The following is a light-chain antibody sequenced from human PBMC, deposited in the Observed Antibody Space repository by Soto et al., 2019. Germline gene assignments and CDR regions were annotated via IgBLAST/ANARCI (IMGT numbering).Light chain of an antibody. J-gene: IGKJ2*01. Sequence: DIVMTQSPESLAVSLGERATINCKSSQSVLSNSIAWYQQKPGQPPKLLIYWASTRESGVPDRFSGSGSRTAFTLTLVRLHAEDVALYYRQQYPSAPQTFGQGTKLEIK. CDR1: QSVLSNS. CDR3: QQYPSAPQT. V-gene: IGKV4-1*01. CDR2: WAS.